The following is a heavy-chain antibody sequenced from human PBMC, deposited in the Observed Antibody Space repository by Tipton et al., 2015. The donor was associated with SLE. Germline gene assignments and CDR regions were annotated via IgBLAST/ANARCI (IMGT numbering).Heavy chain of an antibody. CDR3: ARGAEVLAAAGPFDY. V-gene: IGHV4-31*03. CDR2: IYDTGIT. J-gene: IGHJ4*01. CDR1: GGSFGSGGHY. Sequence: TLSLTCIVSGGSFGSGGHYWNWIRQHPGKGLEWIAKIYDTGITYYNPSLESRLDISMDISKNQFSLKMASVTAADTAMYFCARGAEVLAAAGPFDYWGRGVLVAV. D-gene: IGHD6-13*01.